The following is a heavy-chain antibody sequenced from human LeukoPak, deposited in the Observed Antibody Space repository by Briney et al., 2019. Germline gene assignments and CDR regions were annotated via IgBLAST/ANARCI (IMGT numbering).Heavy chain of an antibody. J-gene: IGHJ5*02. V-gene: IGHV5-10-1*01. Sequence: GESLRLSCKGSGYTFTNYWISWVRQMPGKGLEWIGRIDPSDSYTSYIPSFQGHVTISVDKSISTAYLQWSSLEASDTAMYYCARRVVVPTAGSFDPWGQGTLVIVSS. D-gene: IGHD2-2*01. CDR3: ARRVVVPTAGSFDP. CDR2: IDPSDSYT. CDR1: GYTFTNYW.